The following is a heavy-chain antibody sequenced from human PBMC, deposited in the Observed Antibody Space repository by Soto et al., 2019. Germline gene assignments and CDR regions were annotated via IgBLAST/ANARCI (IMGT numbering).Heavy chain of an antibody. D-gene: IGHD3-3*01. CDR3: ARDAPPPELRFLEWHNYDYNGMDV. CDR1: GYSFTAYG. CDR2: ISCYNGKT. Sequence: QVQVVQSGDEVKETGASVRVSCKTSGYSFTAYGISWVRQAPGQGLEWMGWISCYNGKTKYAQKVQGRDTMTTDTSPSTVYMEVRSLRSDDTAIYYCARDAPPPELRFLEWHNYDYNGMDVWGQGTTVTVSS. V-gene: IGHV1-18*01. J-gene: IGHJ6*02.